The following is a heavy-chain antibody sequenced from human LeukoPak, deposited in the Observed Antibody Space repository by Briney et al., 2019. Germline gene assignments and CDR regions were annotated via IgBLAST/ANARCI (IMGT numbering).Heavy chain of an antibody. J-gene: IGHJ2*01. CDR3: ARPFRGYSYGRNWYFDL. V-gene: IGHV4-38-2*02. CDR1: GFSINSDYY. D-gene: IGHD5-18*01. CDR2: IYHSGST. Sequence: SETLSLTCNVSGFSINSDYYWGWIRQPPGKGLEWIGSIYHSGSTYFNPSLKSRVIISVDTSQNQFSLKLTSVTAADTAVYYCARPFRGYSYGRNWYFDLWGRGTLVTVSS.